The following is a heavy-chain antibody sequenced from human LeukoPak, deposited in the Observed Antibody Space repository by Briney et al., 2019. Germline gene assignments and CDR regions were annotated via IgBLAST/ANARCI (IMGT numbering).Heavy chain of an antibody. CDR2: IYPGDSDR. CDR1: GYTFSNYW. J-gene: IGHJ4*01. D-gene: IGHD1-26*01. CDR3: ARLTWDQYSFDF. Sequence: GESLKISCRGSGYTFSNYWIGWVRQMPGKGLEWMAIIYPGDSDRRYSPSFQGQVTISADRSIRTAYLRWSSLKASDTAIYYCARLTWDQYSFDFWGQGTQVTVSS. V-gene: IGHV5-51*01.